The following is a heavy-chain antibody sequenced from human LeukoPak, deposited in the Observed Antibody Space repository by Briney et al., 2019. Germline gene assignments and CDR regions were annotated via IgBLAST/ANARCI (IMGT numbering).Heavy chain of an antibody. CDR2: INHSGST. D-gene: IGHD2-15*01. V-gene: IGHV4-34*01. CDR1: GGSFSGYY. CDR3: ARVQGYCSGGSCYGNDY. Sequence: PSETLSLTCAVYGGSFSGYYWSWIRQPPGKGLEGIGEINHSGSTNYNPSLKSRVTISVDTSKNQFSLKLSSVTAADTAVYYCARVQGYCSGGSCYGNDYWGQGTLVTVSS. J-gene: IGHJ4*02.